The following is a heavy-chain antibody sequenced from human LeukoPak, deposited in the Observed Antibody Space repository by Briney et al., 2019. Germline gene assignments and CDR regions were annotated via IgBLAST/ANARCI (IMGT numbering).Heavy chain of an antibody. Sequence: GGSLRLSCAASGFTFSSYWMSWVRQAPGKGLEWVAVISYDGSNKYYADSVKGRFTISRDNSKNTLYLQMNSLRAEDTAVYYCARGGGDYGDYGIGYWGQGTLVNVSS. CDR3: ARGGGDYGDYGIGY. D-gene: IGHD4-17*01. CDR2: ISYDGSNK. J-gene: IGHJ4*02. V-gene: IGHV3-30-3*01. CDR1: GFTFSSYW.